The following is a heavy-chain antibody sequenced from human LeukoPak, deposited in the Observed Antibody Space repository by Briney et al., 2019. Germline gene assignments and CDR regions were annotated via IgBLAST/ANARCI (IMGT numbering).Heavy chain of an antibody. V-gene: IGHV4-38-2*02. J-gene: IGHJ4*02. CDR1: GYSISSGYY. CDR3: ARIRVYPYYFDY. D-gene: IGHD6-13*01. Sequence: SETLSLTCTVSGYSISSGYYWGWIRQPPGKGLEWIGIIYHSGSTYYNPSLKSRVTISVDTSKNQFSLKLSSVTAADTAVYYCARIRVYPYYFDYWGQGTLVTVSS. CDR2: IYHSGST.